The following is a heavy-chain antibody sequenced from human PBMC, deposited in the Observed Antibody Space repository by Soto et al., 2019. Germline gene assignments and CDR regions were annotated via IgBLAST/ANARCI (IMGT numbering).Heavy chain of an antibody. CDR2: INPKNGGT. V-gene: IGHV1-2*02. CDR1: GYTFTDAY. Sequence: QVRLVQSGAEVKKPGASVKVTCKPSGYTFTDAYIHWVRQAPGQGLEWLGWINPKNGGTNYAQKFQGRVTMTRDTSSSTASLELSSLTSNDTAVYYCAREAGTELDLWGQGILVTVSS. D-gene: IGHD1-7*01. J-gene: IGHJ5*02. CDR3: AREAGTELDL.